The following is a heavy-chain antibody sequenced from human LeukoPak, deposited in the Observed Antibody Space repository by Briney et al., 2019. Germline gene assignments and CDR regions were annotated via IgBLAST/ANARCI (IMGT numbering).Heavy chain of an antibody. V-gene: IGHV3-74*01. J-gene: IGHJ3*02. Sequence: SGRSLRLSCAAAGFTLSSYWMHWVRQAPGKGLVWVSRINSDGSTTNYADSVKGRFSISRDNAKNTLYLQMNSLRAEDTAVYYCPTGYSSSWYNAFDIWGQGTMVTVSS. CDR3: PTGYSSSWYNAFDI. CDR1: GFTLSSYW. CDR2: INSDGSTT. D-gene: IGHD6-13*01.